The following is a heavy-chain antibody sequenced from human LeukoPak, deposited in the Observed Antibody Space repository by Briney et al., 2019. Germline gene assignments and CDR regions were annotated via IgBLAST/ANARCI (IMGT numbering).Heavy chain of an antibody. CDR2: INPNSGGT. J-gene: IGHJ4*02. Sequence: ASVKVSCKASGYTFTGYYMHWVRQAPGQGLEWMGRINPNSGGTNYAQKFQGRVTMTRDTSISTAYMELSRLRSDDTAVYYGASGQWLGEPADYWGQGPLVTVSS. V-gene: IGHV1-2*06. D-gene: IGHD6-19*01. CDR3: ASGQWLGEPADY. CDR1: GYTFTGYY.